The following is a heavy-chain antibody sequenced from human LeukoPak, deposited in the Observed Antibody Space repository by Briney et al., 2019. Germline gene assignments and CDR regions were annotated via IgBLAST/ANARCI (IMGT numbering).Heavy chain of an antibody. J-gene: IGHJ4*02. CDR2: IYYSGST. CDR3: ARDRNTMVRGVIAY. Sequence: PSETLSLTCTVSGGSISSSSYYWGWIRQPPGKGLEWIGSIYYSGSTYYNPSLKSRVTISVDTSKNQFSLKLSSVTAADTALYYCARDRNTMVRGVIAYWGQGTLVTVSS. D-gene: IGHD3-10*01. V-gene: IGHV4-39*07. CDR1: GGSISSSSYY.